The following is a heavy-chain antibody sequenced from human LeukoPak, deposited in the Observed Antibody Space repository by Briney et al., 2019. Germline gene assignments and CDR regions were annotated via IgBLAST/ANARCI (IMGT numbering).Heavy chain of an antibody. CDR1: GFTFISYS. CDR2: ISSSSSYI. D-gene: IGHD3-22*01. J-gene: IGHJ4*02. CDR3: ARDLLYDSSGYYPFDY. V-gene: IGHV3-21*01. Sequence: PGGSLRLSCAASGFTFISYSMNWVRQAPGKGLEWVSSISSSSSYIYYADSVKGRFTISRDNAKNSLYLQMNSLRAEDTAVYYCARDLLYDSSGYYPFDYWGQGTLVTVSS.